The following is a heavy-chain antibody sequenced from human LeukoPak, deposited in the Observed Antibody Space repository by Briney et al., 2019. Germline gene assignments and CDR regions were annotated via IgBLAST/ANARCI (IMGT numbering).Heavy chain of an antibody. Sequence: PSQTLSLTCTVSGGSISSGSYYWSWIRQPAGKGLEWIGRIYTSGSTNYNSSLKSRVTISVDTSKNQFSLKLSSVTAADTAVYYCARLPHYWGQGTLVAVSS. CDR3: ARLPHY. CDR2: IYTSGST. J-gene: IGHJ4*02. V-gene: IGHV4-61*02. CDR1: GGSISSGSYY.